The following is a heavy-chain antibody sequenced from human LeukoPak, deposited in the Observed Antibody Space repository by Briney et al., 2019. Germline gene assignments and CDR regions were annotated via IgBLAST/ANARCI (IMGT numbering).Heavy chain of an antibody. D-gene: IGHD1-26*01. CDR3: TRSYYGLYDV. CDR2: IYYSGSN. CDR1: GGSISRYY. V-gene: IGHV4-59*01. Sequence: SETLSLTCTVSGGSISRYYWSWIRPPPGKGLEWVGYIYYSGSNNYNPSLKSGVTIPVDTSKNQFSMKVSSVTAADTAVYYCTRSYYGLYDVWGQGTMVTVSS. J-gene: IGHJ3*01.